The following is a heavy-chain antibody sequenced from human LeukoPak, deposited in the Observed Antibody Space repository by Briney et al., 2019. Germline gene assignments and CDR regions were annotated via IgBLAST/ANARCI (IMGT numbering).Heavy chain of an antibody. V-gene: IGHV4-31*03. CDR3: ARGSYDILTGYYTAIDY. J-gene: IGHJ4*02. Sequence: KPSETLSLTCTVSGGSISSGGYYWSWIRQHPGKGLEWIGYIYYSGSTYYNPSLKSRVTISVDTSKNQFSLKLSSVTAADTAVYYCARGSYDILTGYYTAIDYWGQGTLVTVSS. D-gene: IGHD3-9*01. CDR2: IYYSGST. CDR1: GGSISSGGYY.